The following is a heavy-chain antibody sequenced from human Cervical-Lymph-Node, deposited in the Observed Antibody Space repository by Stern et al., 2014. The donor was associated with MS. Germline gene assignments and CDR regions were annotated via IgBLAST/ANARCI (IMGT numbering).Heavy chain of an antibody. Sequence: QLQLQESGPGLVKPSPTLSLTCTVSGGSISSGGYYWSWIRQHPGKGLEWIGYIYYSGSTYYNPSLKSRVTISVDTSKNQFSLKLSSVTAADTAVYYCARDLMVRGVIGWFDPWGQGTLVTVSS. V-gene: IGHV4-31*03. CDR2: IYYSGST. CDR1: GGSISSGGYY. D-gene: IGHD3-10*01. J-gene: IGHJ5*02. CDR3: ARDLMVRGVIGWFDP.